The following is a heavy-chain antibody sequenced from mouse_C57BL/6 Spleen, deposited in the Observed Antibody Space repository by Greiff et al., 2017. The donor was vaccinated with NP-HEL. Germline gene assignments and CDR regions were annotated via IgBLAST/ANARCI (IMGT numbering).Heavy chain of an antibody. Sequence: EVKLMESGAELVKPGASVKLSCTASGFNIKDYYMHWVKQRTEQGLEWIGRIDPEDGEIKYAPKFQDKATITADTSSNTAYLQLSSLTSEDTAVYYCARDYGSSYWYFDVWGTGTTVTVSS. CDR1: GFNIKDYY. D-gene: IGHD1-1*01. J-gene: IGHJ1*03. V-gene: IGHV14-2*01. CDR2: IDPEDGEI. CDR3: ARDYGSSYWYFDV.